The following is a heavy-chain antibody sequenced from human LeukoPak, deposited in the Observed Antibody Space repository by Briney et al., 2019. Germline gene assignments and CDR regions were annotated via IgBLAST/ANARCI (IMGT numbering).Heavy chain of an antibody. V-gene: IGHV3-7*04. D-gene: IGHD3-22*01. CDR2: IKQDGSEK. Sequence: GGSLRLSCVASGFTFSFYWMGWVRQAPGKGLEWVANIKQDGSEKYYADSARGRFTISRDNAKNSLYLQMNSLRAEDTAVYYCARDEHQYYSESSGRFDYWGQGVLVTVSS. CDR1: GFTFSFYW. CDR3: ARDEHQYYSESSGRFDY. J-gene: IGHJ4*02.